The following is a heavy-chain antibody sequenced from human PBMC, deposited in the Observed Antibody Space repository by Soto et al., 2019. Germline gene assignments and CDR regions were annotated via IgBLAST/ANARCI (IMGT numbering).Heavy chain of an antibody. CDR1: GGSIYRSGYY. CDR3: GKVLVGATGHTDSDS. D-gene: IGHD2-15*01. V-gene: IGHV4-39*01. CDR2: IDYNGVT. Sequence: SETLSLTCTVSGGSIYRSGYYWGWIRQPPGRGLEWIGNIDYNGVTYSNPSLKSRVTISRDTSKNQFSLQLTYVTAADTALYYCGKVLVGATGHTDSDSWGPGTLVTVSS. J-gene: IGHJ4*02.